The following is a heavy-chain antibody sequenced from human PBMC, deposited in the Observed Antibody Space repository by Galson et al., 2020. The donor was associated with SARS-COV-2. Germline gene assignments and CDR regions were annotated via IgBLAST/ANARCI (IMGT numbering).Heavy chain of an antibody. Sequence: GGSLRLSCAASGFTFSDYWMHWVRQHPTKGLVWVSRINGDGIRIEYEDSVKGRFTIARDNAKNTVFLQMDSLRAEDTAVYYCTRARDAASYYVFWGPGILVTVS. D-gene: IGHD6-25*01. CDR2: INGDGIRI. V-gene: IGHV3-74*03. CDR1: GFTFSDYW. J-gene: IGHJ4*02. CDR3: TRARDAASYYVF.